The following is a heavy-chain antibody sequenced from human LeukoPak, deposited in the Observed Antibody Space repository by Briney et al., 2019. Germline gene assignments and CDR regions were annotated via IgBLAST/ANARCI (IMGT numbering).Heavy chain of an antibody. V-gene: IGHV1-69*02. CDR3: VRHDYDFWSGYHYYMDV. CDR1: GGTFSSYT. D-gene: IGHD3-3*01. J-gene: IGHJ6*03. Sequence: SVKVSCKASGGTFSSYTISWVRQAPGQGLEWMGRIIPILGIANYAQKFRGRVTITADKSTSTAYMELSSLRSEDTAVYYCVRHDYDFWSGYHYYMDVWGKGTTVTVSS. CDR2: IIPILGIA.